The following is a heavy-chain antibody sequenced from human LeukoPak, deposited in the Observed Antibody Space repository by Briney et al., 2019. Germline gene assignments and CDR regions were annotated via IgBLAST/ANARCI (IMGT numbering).Heavy chain of an antibody. CDR2: ISYDGSNK. V-gene: IGHV3-30*18. CDR1: GFTFSSHG. CDR3: EKGLSYYDSSGYPQKGGYFDY. D-gene: IGHD3-22*01. Sequence: GRSLRLSRAAAGFTFSSHGMHSVRQAVGKWLEWVAVISYDGSNKYYADSVEGRFTIFRDNSKNTLYLQMNSLRAEDTAVYYCEKGLSYYDSSGYPQKGGYFDYWGQGTLVTVSS. J-gene: IGHJ4*02.